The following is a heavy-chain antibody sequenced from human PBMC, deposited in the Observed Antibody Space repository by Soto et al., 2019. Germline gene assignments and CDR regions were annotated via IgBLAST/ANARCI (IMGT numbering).Heavy chain of an antibody. CDR1: GFTFSSYW. CDR2: INSDGSST. D-gene: IGHD2-2*02. CDR3: ARELPYPIPPYYYYYGMDV. J-gene: IGHJ6*02. Sequence: GGSLRLSCAASGFTFSSYWMHWVRQAPGKGLVWVSRINSDGSSTSYADSVKGRFTISKDNAKNTLYLQMNSLRAEDTAVYYCARELPYPIPPYYYYYGMDVWGQGTTVTVSS. V-gene: IGHV3-74*01.